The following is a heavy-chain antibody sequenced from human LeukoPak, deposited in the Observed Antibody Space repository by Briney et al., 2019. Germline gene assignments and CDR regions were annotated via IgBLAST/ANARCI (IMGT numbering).Heavy chain of an antibody. Sequence: PGGSLRLSCAASGFTFSSYSMNWVRQAPGKGLEWVSYISSSSSTIYYADSVKGRFTISRDNAKNSLYLQMNSLRAEDTAVYYCARARGGYLLYFDYWGQGALVTVSS. J-gene: IGHJ4*02. D-gene: IGHD1-26*01. V-gene: IGHV3-48*01. CDR2: ISSSSSTI. CDR1: GFTFSSYS. CDR3: ARARGGYLLYFDY.